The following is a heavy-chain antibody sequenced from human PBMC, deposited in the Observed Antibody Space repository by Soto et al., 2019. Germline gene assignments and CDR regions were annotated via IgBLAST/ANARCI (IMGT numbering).Heavy chain of an antibody. CDR2: ISHSGTT. V-gene: IGHV4-4*02. Sequence: SETLSLTCAVSGDSINSSHWWNWVRQPPGKGLEWIRQISHSGTTYYNPSLNIRVTISVDTSKNHFSLKLSSVTAAETAVYYCARRVRAGLYXWGQGALVTVSX. CDR3: ARRVRAGLYX. J-gene: IGHJ4*01. CDR1: GDSINSSHW. D-gene: IGHD6-25*01.